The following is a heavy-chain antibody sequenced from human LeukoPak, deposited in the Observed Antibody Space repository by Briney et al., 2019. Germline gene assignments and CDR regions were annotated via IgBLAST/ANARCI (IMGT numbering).Heavy chain of an antibody. D-gene: IGHD3-22*01. Sequence: PGGSLRLSCAASGFTVSSNYMSWVRQAPGKGLEWVSVIYSGGSTYYADSVKGRFTISRDNSKNTLYLQMNSLRAEDTAVYYCARSSSYYYDSSGYYEPPFDYWGQGTLVTVSS. J-gene: IGHJ4*02. CDR3: ARSSSYYYDSSGYYEPPFDY. V-gene: IGHV3-66*01. CDR1: GFTVSSNY. CDR2: IYSGGST.